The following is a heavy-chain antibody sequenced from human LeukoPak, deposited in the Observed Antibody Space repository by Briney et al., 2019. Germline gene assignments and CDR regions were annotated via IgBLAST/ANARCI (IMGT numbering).Heavy chain of an antibody. D-gene: IGHD2-2*01. Sequence: PSETLSLTCAVYGGSFSGYYWGWIRQPPGKGLEWIGSIYYSGSTYYNPSLKSRVTISVDTSKNQFSLNLSSVTAADTAVYFCARDEGSSYPFDYWGQGTLVTVSS. J-gene: IGHJ4*02. V-gene: IGHV4-34*11. CDR3: ARDEGSSYPFDY. CDR1: GGSFSGYY. CDR2: IYYSGST.